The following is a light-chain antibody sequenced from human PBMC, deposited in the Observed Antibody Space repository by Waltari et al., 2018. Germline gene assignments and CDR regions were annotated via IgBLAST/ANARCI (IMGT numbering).Light chain of an antibody. J-gene: IGKJ1*01. CDR3: MQSIQLQWT. CDR2: EVS. CDR1: HSLLQTDGKTY. V-gene: IGKV2D-29*01. Sequence: IVMTQTPLSLSVTPGQSASISCKSSHSLLQTDGKTYLHWYLQKLGQPPQLLIYEVSNRFAGVPDRFSGSGSVTDFTLKISRLEAEDVGVYYCMQSIQLQWTFGQGTKVDIK.